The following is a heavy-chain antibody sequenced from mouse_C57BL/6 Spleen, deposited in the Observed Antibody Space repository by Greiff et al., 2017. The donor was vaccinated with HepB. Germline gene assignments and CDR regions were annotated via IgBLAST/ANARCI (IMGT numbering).Heavy chain of an antibody. D-gene: IGHD2-13*01. J-gene: IGHJ3*01. CDR1: GFTFSSYG. CDR3: ARCGDYVFAY. Sequence: EVKLVESGGDLVKPGGSLKLSCAASGFTFSSYGMSWVRQTPDKRLEWVATISSGGSYTYYPDSVKGRFTISRDNAKNTLYLKMSSLKSEDTAMYYCARCGDYVFAYWGQGTLVTVSA. V-gene: IGHV5-6*01. CDR2: ISSGGSYT.